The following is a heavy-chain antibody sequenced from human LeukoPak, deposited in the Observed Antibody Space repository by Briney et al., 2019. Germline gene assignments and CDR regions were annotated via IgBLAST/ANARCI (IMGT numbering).Heavy chain of an antibody. Sequence: ASVKVSCKDSGYTFTGNYIHWARQAPGQGLEWMGRINPNSGGTNYAQKFQGRVTMTRDTSISTAYMELSRLRSDDTAVYYCARQQDILVIPALSEFDPWGQGTLVTVSS. J-gene: IGHJ5*02. CDR1: GYTFTGNY. CDR2: INPNSGGT. D-gene: IGHD2-2*01. V-gene: IGHV1-2*06. CDR3: ARQQDILVIPALSEFDP.